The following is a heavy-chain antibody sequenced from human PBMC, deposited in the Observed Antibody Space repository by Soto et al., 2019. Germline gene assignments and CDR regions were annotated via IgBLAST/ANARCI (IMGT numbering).Heavy chain of an antibody. CDR1: GFTFSSYS. CDR2: FRSSGDDGTT. J-gene: IGHJ4*02. V-gene: IGHV3-23*01. D-gene: IGHD3-10*01. Sequence: GGSLRLSCAASGFTFSSYSMSWVRQAPGKGLEWVSGFRSSGDDGTTYYADSVKGRFTISRDNYKNTLFLQMNSLRAEDTAIYYCAKKVNSGSGSQYFDYWGQGSLVTVSS. CDR3: AKKVNSGSGSQYFDY.